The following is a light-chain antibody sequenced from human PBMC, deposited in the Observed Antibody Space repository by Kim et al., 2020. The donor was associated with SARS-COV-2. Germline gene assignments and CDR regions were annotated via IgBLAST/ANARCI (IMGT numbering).Light chain of an antibody. CDR1: QDISID. J-gene: IGKJ1*01. CDR2: AAS. CDR3: LQDYNYPRT. V-gene: IGKV1-6*01. Sequence: ASVGDKVTITCRASQDISIDLGWYQQKPGKAPKLLIYAASTLQSGVPSRFSGSGSGAYFTLTISSLQPEDFATYYCLQDYNYPRTFGQGTKVDIK.